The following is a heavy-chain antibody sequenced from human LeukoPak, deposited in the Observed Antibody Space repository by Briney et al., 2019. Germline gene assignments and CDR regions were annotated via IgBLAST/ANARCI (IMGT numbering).Heavy chain of an antibody. Sequence: GGSLRLSCAASGFTFSSYSMNWVRQAPGKGLEWVSSICSSSSYIYYADSVKGRFTISRDNAKNSLYLQMNSLRAEDTAVYYCATMTTVTTPTDWGQGTLVTVSS. CDR3: ATMTTVTTPTD. CDR1: GFTFSSYS. V-gene: IGHV3-21*01. D-gene: IGHD4-17*01. J-gene: IGHJ4*02. CDR2: ICSSSSYI.